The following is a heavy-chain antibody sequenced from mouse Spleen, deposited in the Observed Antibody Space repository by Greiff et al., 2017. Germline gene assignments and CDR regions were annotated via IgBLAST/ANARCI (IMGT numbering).Heavy chain of an antibody. Sequence: VQLQQSGPGLVKPSQSLSLTCTVTGYSITSDYAWNWIRQFPGNKLEWMGYISYSGSTSYNPSLKSRISITRDTSKNQFFLQLNSVTTEDTATYYCARFITTVGFDYWGQGTTLTVSS. J-gene: IGHJ2*01. CDR3: ARFITTVGFDY. D-gene: IGHD1-1*01. V-gene: IGHV3-2*02. CDR1: GYSITSDYA. CDR2: ISYSGST.